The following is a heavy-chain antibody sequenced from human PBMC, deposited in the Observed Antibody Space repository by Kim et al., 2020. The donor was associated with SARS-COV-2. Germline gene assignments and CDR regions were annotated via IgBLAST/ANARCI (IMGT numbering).Heavy chain of an antibody. CDR1: GGSISSSSYY. Sequence: SETLSLTCTVSGGSISSSSYYWGWIRQPPGKGLEWIGSIHYSGSTYYNPSLKSRVTISVDTSKNQFSLKLSSVTAADTAVYYCARDLPQWAYFDYWGQGT. V-gene: IGHV4-39*07. CDR2: IHYSGST. CDR3: ARDLPQWAYFDY. J-gene: IGHJ4*02. D-gene: IGHD2-8*01.